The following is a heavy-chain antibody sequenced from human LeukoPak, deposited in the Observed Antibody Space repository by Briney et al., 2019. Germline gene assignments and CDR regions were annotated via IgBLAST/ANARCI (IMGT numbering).Heavy chain of an antibody. CDR3: ARGRSWYAY. V-gene: IGHV4-59*08. CDR2: IYYSGST. J-gene: IGHJ4*02. Sequence: SETLSLTCTVSGGSISSYYWSWIRQPPGKGLEWIGYIYYSGSTNHNPSLKSRVTISVDTSKNQFSLKLNSVTAADTAVYFCARGRSWYAYWGQGTLVTVSS. D-gene: IGHD6-13*01. CDR1: GGSISSYY.